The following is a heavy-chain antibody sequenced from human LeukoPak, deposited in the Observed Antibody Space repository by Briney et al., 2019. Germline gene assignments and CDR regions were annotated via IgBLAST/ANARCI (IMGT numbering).Heavy chain of an antibody. Sequence: ASETLSLTCIVSGGSVSSGSYYWSWIRQPPGKGLEWIGYIYNSVRTNYNPSLKSRVTISVDTSKNQLSLKLSSVTAADTAVYFCVRDLVATIDHYYYDMDVWGQGTTVTVSS. D-gene: IGHD5-12*01. CDR1: GGSVSSGSYY. CDR3: VRDLVATIDHYYYDMDV. CDR2: IYNSVRT. J-gene: IGHJ6*02. V-gene: IGHV4-61*01.